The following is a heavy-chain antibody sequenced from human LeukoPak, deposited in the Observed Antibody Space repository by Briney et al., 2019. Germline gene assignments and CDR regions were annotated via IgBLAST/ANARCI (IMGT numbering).Heavy chain of an antibody. CDR2: FDPEDGET. Sequence: ASVEVSCKVSGYTLTESSMHWVRQAPGKGLEWMGGFDPEDGETIYAQKFQGRVTMTEDTSTDTAYMELSSLRSEDTAVYYCATSDSGYYPLLDYWGRGTLVTVSS. J-gene: IGHJ4*02. CDR3: ATSDSGYYPLLDY. CDR1: GYTLTESS. D-gene: IGHD3-22*01. V-gene: IGHV1-24*01.